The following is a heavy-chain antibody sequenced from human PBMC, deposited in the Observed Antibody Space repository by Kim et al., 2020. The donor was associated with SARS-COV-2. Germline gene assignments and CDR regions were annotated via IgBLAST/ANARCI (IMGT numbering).Heavy chain of an antibody. J-gene: IGHJ6*02. Sequence: GGSLRLSCAASGFTFSSYSMNWVRQAPGKGLEWVSYISSSSSTIYYADSVKGRFTISRDNAKNSLYLQMNSLRDEDTAVYYCARVSPYVLRFFEWADYGMDVWGQGTTVTVSS. CDR3: ARVSPYVLRFFEWADYGMDV. CDR2: ISSSSSTI. CDR1: GFTFSSYS. V-gene: IGHV3-48*02. D-gene: IGHD3-3*01.